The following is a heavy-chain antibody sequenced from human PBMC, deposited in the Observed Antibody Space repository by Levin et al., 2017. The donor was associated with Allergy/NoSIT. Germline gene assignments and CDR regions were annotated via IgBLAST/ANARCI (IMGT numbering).Heavy chain of an antibody. Sequence: GWSLRLSCAASGFTLRVYGVHWVRQAPGKGLEWMAFISYDGKNIYYADSVRGRFTISRDTSNNTLYLQMNSLRTEDTAVYYCAKQRSTSWKVFDYWGQGTLVTVSS. D-gene: IGHD6-13*01. V-gene: IGHV3-30*18. CDR3: AKQRSTSWKVFDY. CDR1: GFTLRVYG. CDR2: ISYDGKNI. J-gene: IGHJ4*02.